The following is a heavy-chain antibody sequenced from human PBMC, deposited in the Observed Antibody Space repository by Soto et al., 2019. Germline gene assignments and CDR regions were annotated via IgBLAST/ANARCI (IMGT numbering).Heavy chain of an antibody. CDR3: AKKVAITTTAKPKGQFDY. CDR2: IHHSGST. D-gene: IGHD2-15*01. V-gene: IGHV4-4*02. CDR1: GDSIDSSNW. J-gene: IGHJ4*02. Sequence: QVQLRESGPGLVKPSETLSLTCAVSGDSIDSSNWWSWVRQAPGKGLEWIGEIHHSGSTNYNPSLKSRVTISVDNAKNHFSLNLSSVTAADTAVYYCAKKVAITTTAKPKGQFDYWGQGTLVTVSS.